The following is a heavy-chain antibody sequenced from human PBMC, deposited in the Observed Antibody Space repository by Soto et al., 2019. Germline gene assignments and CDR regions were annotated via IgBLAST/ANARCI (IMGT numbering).Heavy chain of an antibody. Sequence: PSVTMSLTCAVYGGYFRGHYWSWISQPPGKGREWIGEINHSGSTYYNPSLKSRVTISVDTSKNQFSLKLSSVTAADTAVYYCARGQGRTTVTTDDAFDIWGQGTMVTVSS. CDR1: GGYFRGHY. J-gene: IGHJ3*02. V-gene: IGHV4-34*01. D-gene: IGHD4-17*01. CDR2: INHSGST. CDR3: ARGQGRTTVTTDDAFDI.